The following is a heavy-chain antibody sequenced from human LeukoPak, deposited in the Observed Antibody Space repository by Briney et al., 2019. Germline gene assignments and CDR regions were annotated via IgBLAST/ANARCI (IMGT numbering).Heavy chain of an antibody. D-gene: IGHD4-17*01. CDR2: ISSSGSTI. J-gene: IGHJ5*02. V-gene: IGHV3-11*01. CDR1: GFTFSDYC. Sequence: GGSLRLSCAASGFTFSDYCMSWIRQAPGKGLEWISYISSSGSTIYYADSVKGRFTISRDNAKNSLYLQMNSLRAEDTALYYCARDYGDYTEEWFDPWGQGTLVTVSS. CDR3: ARDYGDYTEEWFDP.